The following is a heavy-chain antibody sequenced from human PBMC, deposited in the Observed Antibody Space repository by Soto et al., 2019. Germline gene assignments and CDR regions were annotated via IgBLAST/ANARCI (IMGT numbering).Heavy chain of an antibody. J-gene: IGHJ4*02. CDR1: GFTFSSYW. V-gene: IGHV3-7*01. Sequence: GSLSLSCAASGFTFSSYWMNWVRQAPGKGLEWVASINQDGREKIYVDSVKGRFTISRDNAKNSLYLQMNSLRAEDTAVYYCAIPRDFWGQGTLVTVSS. CDR2: INQDGREK. CDR3: AIPRDF.